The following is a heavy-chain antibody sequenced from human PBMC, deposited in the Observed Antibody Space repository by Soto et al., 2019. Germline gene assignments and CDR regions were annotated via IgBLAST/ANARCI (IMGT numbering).Heavy chain of an antibody. CDR1: GFTFSSYS. Sequence: GGSLRLSCAASGFTFSSYSMNWVRQAPGKGLEWVSSISSSSSYIYYADSVKGRFTISRDNAKNSLYLQMNSLRAEDTAVYYCARDVRIVGATHWFDPWGQGTLVTVSS. V-gene: IGHV3-21*01. J-gene: IGHJ5*02. CDR3: ARDVRIVGATHWFDP. D-gene: IGHD1-26*01. CDR2: ISSSSSYI.